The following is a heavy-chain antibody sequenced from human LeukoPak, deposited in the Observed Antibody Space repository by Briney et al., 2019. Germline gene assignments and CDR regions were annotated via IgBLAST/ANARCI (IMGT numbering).Heavy chain of an antibody. CDR3: ARVKGIAARRGAFDY. Sequence: SETLSLTCTVSGASITSYYWSWIRQPPGKGLEWIGYINYSESTKYNPSLKSRVTISVDTSKNQFSLKLSSVTAADTAVYYCARVKGIAARRGAFDYWGQGTLVTVSS. V-gene: IGHV4-59*01. J-gene: IGHJ4*02. CDR2: INYSEST. CDR1: GASITSYY. D-gene: IGHD6-6*01.